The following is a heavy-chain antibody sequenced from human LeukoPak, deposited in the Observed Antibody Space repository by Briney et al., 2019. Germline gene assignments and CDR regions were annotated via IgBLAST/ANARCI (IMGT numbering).Heavy chain of an antibody. Sequence: PSETLSLTCTVSGGSISSYYWSWIRQPPGKGLEWIGCIYYSGSTNYNPSLKSRVTISVDTSKNQFSLKLSSVTAADTAVYYCARVRYYYDSSGYYPPYWYFDLWGRGTLVTVSS. D-gene: IGHD3-22*01. CDR3: ARVRYYYDSSGYYPPYWYFDL. CDR1: GGSISSYY. V-gene: IGHV4-59*01. J-gene: IGHJ2*01. CDR2: IYYSGST.